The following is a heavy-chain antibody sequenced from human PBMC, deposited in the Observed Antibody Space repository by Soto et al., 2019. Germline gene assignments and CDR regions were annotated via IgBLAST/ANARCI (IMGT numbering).Heavy chain of an antibody. V-gene: IGHV3-74*01. CDR1: GFTFNNYW. J-gene: IGHJ4*02. Sequence: GGALTLSCARSGFTFNNYWMYSVRQAPEKGLVWVSSIKSDGSSTSYADAVKGRFTISRDNGKNTLYLQMNSLRSEDTAVYYCARGGESAYYYDSSGYYAFDYWGQGTLVTVSS. CDR2: IKSDGSST. D-gene: IGHD3-22*01. CDR3: ARGGESAYYYDSSGYYAFDY.